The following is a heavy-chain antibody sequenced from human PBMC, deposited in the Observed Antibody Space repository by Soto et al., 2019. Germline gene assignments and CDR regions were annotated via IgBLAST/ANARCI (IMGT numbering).Heavy chain of an antibody. J-gene: IGHJ4*02. CDR1: GDTFTKYA. V-gene: IGHV1-69*06. Sequence: QVHLVQSGAEVRKPGSSVRVSCKASGDTFTKYAISWLRQAPGQGLEWMGGIVPVFGRVTYAQRFQDRVSIIADKSTATSYLELTSLTVDDTAVYYCAGVASGSTWDYFDYWGQGTLVTVSS. CDR3: AGVASGSTWDYFDY. CDR2: IVPVFGRV. D-gene: IGHD3-10*01.